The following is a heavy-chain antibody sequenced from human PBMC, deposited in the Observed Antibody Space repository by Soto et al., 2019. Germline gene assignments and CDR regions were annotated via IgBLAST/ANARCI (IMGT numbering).Heavy chain of an antibody. CDR3: ARDRGGRGDAFDI. Sequence: GGSLRLSCAASGFTVSSNYMSWVRQAPGKGLEWVSVIYSGGSTYYADSVKGRFTISRDNSKNTLYLQMNSLRAEDTAVYYCARDRGGRGDAFDIWGQGTMVTVSS. CDR1: GFTVSSNY. CDR2: IYSGGST. J-gene: IGHJ3*02. V-gene: IGHV3-53*01. D-gene: IGHD3-16*01.